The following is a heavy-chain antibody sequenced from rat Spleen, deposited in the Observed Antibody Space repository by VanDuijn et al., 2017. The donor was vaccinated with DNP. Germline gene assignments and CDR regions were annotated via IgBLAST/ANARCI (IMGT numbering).Heavy chain of an antibody. J-gene: IGHJ2*01. V-gene: IGHV3-1*01. D-gene: IGHD1-5*01. CDR1: GHSITSNY. CDR3: ARWKIGPHYFDY. Sequence: EVQLQESGPGLVKPSQSLSLTCSVTGHSITSNYWGWIRKFPGNKMEWIGHISYRGRTTYNPTLKSRISITRDTSKNHFFLRLNSVSTEDTATYYCARWKIGPHYFDYWGQGGMVTVSS. CDR2: ISYRGRT.